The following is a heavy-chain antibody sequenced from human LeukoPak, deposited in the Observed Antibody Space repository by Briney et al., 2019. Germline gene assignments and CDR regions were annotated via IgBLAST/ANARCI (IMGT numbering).Heavy chain of an antibody. D-gene: IGHD6-19*01. CDR1: GFTFTSYA. CDR3: ARAPGGSGWWGEYFDY. CDR2: TGTGGLRT. V-gene: IGHV3-21*01. J-gene: IGHJ4*02. Sequence: GGSLRLSCAASGFTFTSYAMSWVRQAPGKGLEWVSGTGTGGLRTFYADSVKGRFTISRDNAKNSLYLQMNSLRAEDTAVYYCARAPGGSGWWGEYFDYWGQGTLVTVSS.